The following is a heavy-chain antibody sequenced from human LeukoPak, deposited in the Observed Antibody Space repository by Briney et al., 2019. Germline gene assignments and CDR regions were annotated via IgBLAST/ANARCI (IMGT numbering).Heavy chain of an antibody. Sequence: KPSETLSLTCTVSGGSISSYYWSWIRQPPGKGLEWIGYIYYSGSTNYNPSLKSRVTISVDTSKNQFSLKLSSVTAADTAVYYCARATWELLGLFDYWGQGTLVTVSS. CDR2: IYYSGST. J-gene: IGHJ4*02. D-gene: IGHD1-26*01. CDR1: GGSISSYY. CDR3: ARATWELLGLFDY. V-gene: IGHV4-59*01.